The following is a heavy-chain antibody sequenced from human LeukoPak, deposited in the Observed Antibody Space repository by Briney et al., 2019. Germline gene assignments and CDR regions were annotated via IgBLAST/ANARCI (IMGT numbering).Heavy chain of an antibody. CDR3: AKRPLGYSYGHDAFDI. V-gene: IGHV3-23*01. CDR2: ISGSGGST. Sequence: PGGSLRLSCAASGFTFSSYSTNWVRQAPGKGLEWVSAISGSGGSTYYADSVKGRFTISRDNSKNTLYLQMNSLRAEDTAVYYCAKRPLGYSYGHDAFDIWGQGTMVTASS. CDR1: GFTFSSYS. D-gene: IGHD5-18*01. J-gene: IGHJ3*02.